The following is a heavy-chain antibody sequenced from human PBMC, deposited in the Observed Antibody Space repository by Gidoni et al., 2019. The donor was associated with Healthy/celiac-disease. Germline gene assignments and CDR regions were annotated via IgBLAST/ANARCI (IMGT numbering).Heavy chain of an antibody. CDR1: GFTFSSYG. D-gene: IGHD2-2*01. CDR3: AKDLGDIVVVPAADYYYYYGMDV. Sequence: QVQLVESGGGVVQPGRSLRLSCAASGFTFSSYGMHWVRQAPGKGLEWVAVISYDGSNKYCADSVKGRFTISRDNSKNTLYLQMNSLRAEDTAVYYCAKDLGDIVVVPAADYYYYYGMDVWGQGTTVTVSS. CDR2: ISYDGSNK. V-gene: IGHV3-30*18. J-gene: IGHJ6*02.